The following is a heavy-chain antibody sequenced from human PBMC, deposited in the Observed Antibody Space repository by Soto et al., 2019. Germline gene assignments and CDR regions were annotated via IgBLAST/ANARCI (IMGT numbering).Heavy chain of an antibody. D-gene: IGHD5-18*01. CDR2: INSDGSST. J-gene: IGHJ4*02. CDR1: GFTFNNYW. V-gene: IGHV3-74*01. Sequence: EVQLVESGGGLVQPGGSLRLSCAASGFTFNNYWMHWVRQAPGKGLVWVSRINSDGSSTSYADSVKGRFTISRDNAKNTLYLQMSRPRAEDTAVYYCAGGYDGGYSYGLIGYWGQGTLVTVSS. CDR3: AGGYDGGYSYGLIGY.